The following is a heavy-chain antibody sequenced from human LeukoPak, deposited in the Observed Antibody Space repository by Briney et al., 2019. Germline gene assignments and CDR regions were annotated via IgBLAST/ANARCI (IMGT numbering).Heavy chain of an antibody. CDR3: AKSGLSRDGYNSLLNAFDI. CDR1: GFTFSSYG. V-gene: IGHV3-30*18. D-gene: IGHD1-1*01. Sequence: GGSLRLSCAASGFTFSSYGMHWVRQAPGKGLEWVAVISYDGSNKYYADSVKGRFTISRDNSKNTLYLQMNSLRAEDTAVYYCAKSGLSRDGYNSLLNAFDIWGQGTMVTVSS. CDR2: ISYDGSNK. J-gene: IGHJ3*02.